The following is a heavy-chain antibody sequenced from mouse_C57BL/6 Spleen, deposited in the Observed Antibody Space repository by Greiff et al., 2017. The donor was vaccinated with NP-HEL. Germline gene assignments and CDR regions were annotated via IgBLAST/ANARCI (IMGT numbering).Heavy chain of an antibody. CDR3: AGDPEGRAWFAY. Sequence: QVQLQQSGAELVMPGASVKLSCKASGYTFTSYWMHWVKQRPGQGLEWIGEIDPSDSYTNYNQKFKGKSTLTVDKSSSTAYMQLSSLTSEDSAVYYCAGDPEGRAWFAYWGQGTLVTVSA. CDR2: IDPSDSYT. J-gene: IGHJ3*01. D-gene: IGHD2-13*01. CDR1: GYTFTSYW. V-gene: IGHV1-69*01.